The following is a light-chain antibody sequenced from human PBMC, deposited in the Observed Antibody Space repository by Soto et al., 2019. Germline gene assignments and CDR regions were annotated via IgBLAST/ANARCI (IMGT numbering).Light chain of an antibody. Sequence: IFMTQSPSTLSVSPGERATLSCRASQSVSSYLAWYQQKPGQPPRLLIYGASSRATGIPARFSGSGSGTDFTLTISSLQSEDFAVYYCQQYNNWPRTFGQGTKVDIK. J-gene: IGKJ1*01. CDR1: QSVSSY. CDR3: QQYNNWPRT. V-gene: IGKV3D-15*01. CDR2: GAS.